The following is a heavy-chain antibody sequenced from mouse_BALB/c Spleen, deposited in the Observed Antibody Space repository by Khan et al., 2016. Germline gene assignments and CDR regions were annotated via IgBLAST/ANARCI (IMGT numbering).Heavy chain of an antibody. V-gene: IGHV3-1*02. Sequence: QLKQSGPDLVKPSQSLSLTCTVTGYSITSGYSWHWIRQFPGNKLEWMGYIHYRGRTNYNPSLKSRLSITRDTTKNQFFLQLNAVTTEDTATYYCARTMRLLGFAYWGQGTLVTVSA. CDR1: GYSITSGYS. J-gene: IGHJ3*01. CDR3: ARTMRLLGFAY. D-gene: IGHD1-2*01. CDR2: IHYRGRT.